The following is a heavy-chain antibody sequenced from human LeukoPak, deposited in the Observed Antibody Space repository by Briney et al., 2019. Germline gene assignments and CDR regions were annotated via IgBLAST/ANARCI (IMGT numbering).Heavy chain of an antibody. D-gene: IGHD6-13*01. V-gene: IGHV3-23*01. J-gene: IGHJ4*02. CDR1: GFTFSSYA. CDR3: AKVNNIAAAGTFDY. Sequence: PGGSLRPSCAASGFTFSSYAMSWARQAPGKGLEWVSVISGSGAGTYYADSVKGRFTISRDNSKNTLYLQMNSLRAEDTALYYCAKVNNIAAAGTFDYWGQGTLVTVSS. CDR2: ISGSGAGT.